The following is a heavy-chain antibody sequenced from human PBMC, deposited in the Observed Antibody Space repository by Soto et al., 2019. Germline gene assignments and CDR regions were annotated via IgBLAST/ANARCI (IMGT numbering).Heavy chain of an antibody. CDR2: IYYSGST. D-gene: IGHD3-3*02. V-gene: IGHV4-39*01. CDR3: ASPKIAFYNWFDP. J-gene: IGHJ5*02. CDR1: GGSISSLSYY. Sequence: SETLSLTCTVSGGSISSLSYYWGWIRQPPGKGLEWIGSIYYSGSTYYNPFLKSRVTISVDTSKNQFSLKLSSVTAADTAVYYCASPKIAFYNWFDPWGQGTLVTVSS.